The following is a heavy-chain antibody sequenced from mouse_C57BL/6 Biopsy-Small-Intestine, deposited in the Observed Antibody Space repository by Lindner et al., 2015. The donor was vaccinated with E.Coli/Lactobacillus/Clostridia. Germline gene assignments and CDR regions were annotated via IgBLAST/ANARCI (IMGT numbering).Heavy chain of an antibody. D-gene: IGHD2-3*01. J-gene: IGHJ2*01. CDR3: ARPLDGYFDY. CDR1: GHTFTSYG. V-gene: IGHV1-81*01. CDR2: IYPRSGNT. Sequence: LQESGAELARPGASVKLSCKASGHTFTSYGISWVKQRTGQGLEWSGEIYPRSGNTYYNEKFKGKATLTADKSSSTAYMELRSLTSEDSAVYFCARPLDGYFDYWGHGTALTVSS.